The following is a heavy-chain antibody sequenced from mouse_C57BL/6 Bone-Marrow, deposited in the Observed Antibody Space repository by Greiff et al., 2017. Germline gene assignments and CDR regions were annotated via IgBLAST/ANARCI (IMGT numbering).Heavy chain of an antibody. D-gene: IGHD3-2*02. CDR1: GYAFSSSW. Sequence: QVQLQQSGPELVEPGASVKISCKASGYAFSSSWMNWVKQRPGKGLEWIGRIYPGDGDTNYNGKFKGKATLTADKSSSTAYMQLSSLTSEDSAVYFCATAQARFYAMDYWGQGTSVTVSS. CDR3: ATAQARFYAMDY. J-gene: IGHJ4*01. CDR2: IYPGDGDT. V-gene: IGHV1-82*01.